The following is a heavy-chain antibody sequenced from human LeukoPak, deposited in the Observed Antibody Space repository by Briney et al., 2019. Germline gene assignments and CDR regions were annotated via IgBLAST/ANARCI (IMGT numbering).Heavy chain of an antibody. D-gene: IGHD5-24*01. CDR2: INHSGST. CDR1: GGSFSGYY. CDR3: ARGRDPY. V-gene: IGHV4-34*01. Sequence: PSENLSLTCAVYGGSFSGYYWTWIRQPPGRGLEWIGEINHSGSTNYNPSLKSRVTISVDTSKSQFSLKLNSVTAADTAMYYCARGRDPYWGQGTLVTVSS. J-gene: IGHJ4*02.